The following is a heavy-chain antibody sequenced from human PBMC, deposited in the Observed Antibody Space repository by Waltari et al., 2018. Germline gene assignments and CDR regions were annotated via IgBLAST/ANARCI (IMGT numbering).Heavy chain of an antibody. Sequence: QVQLVQSGAEVKKPGSSVKVSCKASGGTFSDFTFSWVRQAPGQGLEWMGGFDPEDGETIYAQKFQGRVTMTEDTSTDTAYMELSSLRSEDTAVYYCATAGSWDFLFGYWGQGTLVTVSS. CDR2: FDPEDGET. V-gene: IGHV1-24*01. D-gene: IGHD6-13*01. J-gene: IGHJ4*02. CDR3: ATAGSWDFLFGY. CDR1: GGTFSDFT.